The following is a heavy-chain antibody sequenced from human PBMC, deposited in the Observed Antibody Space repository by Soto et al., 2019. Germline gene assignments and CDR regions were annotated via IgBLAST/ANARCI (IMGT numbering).Heavy chain of an antibody. CDR2: ISYDGSNK. J-gene: IGHJ4*02. CDR3: ARESGSYYQLDY. V-gene: IGHV3-30-3*01. D-gene: IGHD1-26*01. CDR1: GFTFSSYA. Sequence: GGSLRLSCAASGFTFSSYAMHWVRQAPGKGLEWVAVISYDGSNKYYADSVKGRFTISRDNSKNTLYLQMNSLRAEDTAVYYCARESGSYYQLDYWGQGTLVTVSS.